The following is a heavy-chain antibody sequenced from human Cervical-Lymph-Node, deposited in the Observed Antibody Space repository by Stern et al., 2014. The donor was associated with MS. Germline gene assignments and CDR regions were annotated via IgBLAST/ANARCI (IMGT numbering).Heavy chain of an antibody. Sequence: VQLVESGPGLVKPSETLSLACTVSGGSISGFYWSWIRQPAGKGLEWIGRIYASGSTEQNPSLKSRVPMSVDTSKNQFSLKLSSVTAADTAVYYCARDLRSEYSSSGFDYWGQGTLVTVSS. J-gene: IGHJ4*02. CDR2: IYASGST. D-gene: IGHD6-6*01. CDR1: GGSISGFY. CDR3: ARDLRSEYSSSGFDY. V-gene: IGHV4-4*07.